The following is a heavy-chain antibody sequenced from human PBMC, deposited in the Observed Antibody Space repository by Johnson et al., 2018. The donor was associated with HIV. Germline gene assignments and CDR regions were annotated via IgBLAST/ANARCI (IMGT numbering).Heavy chain of an antibody. V-gene: IGHV3-30*19. CDR1: GFTFSSYG. J-gene: IGHJ3*02. CDR3: AKDLNYGSGPVDI. D-gene: IGHD3-10*01. Sequence: QVQLVESGGGVVQPGRSLRLSCAASGFTFSSYGMHWVRQAPGKGLEWVAIISYDGTNEYYADSVQGRFTISRDNSKNTLYLQMNSLRAEDTAVYYCAKDLNYGSGPVDIWGQGTMVTVSS. CDR2: ISYDGTNE.